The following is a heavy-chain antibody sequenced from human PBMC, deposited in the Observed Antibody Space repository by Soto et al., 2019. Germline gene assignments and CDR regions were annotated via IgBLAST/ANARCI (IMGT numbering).Heavy chain of an antibody. J-gene: IGHJ6*02. D-gene: IGHD2-2*01. Sequence: ASVKVSCKASGYTFTSYYMHWVRQAPGQGLEWMGIINPSGGSTSYAQKFQGRVTMTRDTSTSTVYMELSSLRSEDTAVYYCARDAGRYCISTSCYDPYYYYGMDVWGQGTTVTVS. V-gene: IGHV1-46*01. CDR3: ARDAGRYCISTSCYDPYYYYGMDV. CDR2: INPSGGST. CDR1: GYTFTSYY.